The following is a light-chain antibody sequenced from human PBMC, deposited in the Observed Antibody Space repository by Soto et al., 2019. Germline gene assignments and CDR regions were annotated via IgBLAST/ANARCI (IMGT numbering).Light chain of an antibody. CDR1: QSISSY. J-gene: IGKJ5*01. V-gene: IGKV1-39*01. Sequence: DIQMTQSPSSLSASVGDRVTSTCRASQSISSYLNWYQQKPGKAPKFLIYVASSLQSGVPSRFSGSGSGTDFTLTISSLQPEDFATYYCQQSYKTPLSFGQGTRLEIK. CDR3: QQSYKTPLS. CDR2: VAS.